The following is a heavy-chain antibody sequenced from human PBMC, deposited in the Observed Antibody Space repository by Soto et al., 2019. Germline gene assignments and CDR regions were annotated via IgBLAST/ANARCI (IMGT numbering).Heavy chain of an antibody. Sequence: PGGSLRLSCAASGFTFSSYAMSWVRQAPGKGLEWVSAISGSGGSTYYADSVKGRFTISRDNSKNTLYLQMNSLRAEDTAVYYCAREHLAYCGGDCYLGPDAFDIWGQGTMVTVSS. V-gene: IGHV3-23*01. J-gene: IGHJ3*02. CDR2: ISGSGGST. CDR1: GFTFSSYA. CDR3: AREHLAYCGGDCYLGPDAFDI. D-gene: IGHD2-21*02.